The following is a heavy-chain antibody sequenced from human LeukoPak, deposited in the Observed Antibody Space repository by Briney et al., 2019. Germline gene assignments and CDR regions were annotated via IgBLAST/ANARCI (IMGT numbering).Heavy chain of an antibody. CDR1: GYSSSSGYY. V-gene: IGHV4-38-2*01. CDR2: IYHSGST. CDR3: ARLTLTGTTDY. J-gene: IGHJ4*02. D-gene: IGHD1-7*01. Sequence: SETLSLTCAVSGYSSSSGYYWGWIRQPPGKGLEWIGSIYHSGSTYYNPSLKSRVTISVDTSKNQFSLKLSSVTAADTAVYYCARLTLTGTTDYWGQGTLVTVSS.